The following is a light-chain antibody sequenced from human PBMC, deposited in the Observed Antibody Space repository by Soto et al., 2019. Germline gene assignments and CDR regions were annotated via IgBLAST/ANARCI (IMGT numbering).Light chain of an antibody. J-gene: IGLJ1*01. Sequence: QSVLTQPASVSRSPGQSITISCTGTSSDVGGYNYVSWYQQHPGKAPKLMIYDVSKRPSGVSNRFSGSKSGNTASLTISGLQAEDEADYYCSSYTSSSTKVFGTGTKVTVL. CDR2: DVS. CDR3: SSYTSSSTKV. CDR1: SSDVGGYNY. V-gene: IGLV2-14*01.